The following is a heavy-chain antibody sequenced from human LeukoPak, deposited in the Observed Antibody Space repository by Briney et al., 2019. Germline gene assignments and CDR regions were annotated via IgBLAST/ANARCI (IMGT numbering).Heavy chain of an antibody. CDR1: GVTFSIYA. J-gene: IGHJ4*02. V-gene: IGHV3-23*01. CDR3: AKMQGYSFHY. Sequence: GASLRLSCAASGVTFSIYAMSWVRQAPGMGLEWVSLITGSGGTTYYADAVKGRLTISRDNSKNTLFLQVNSLRAEDTALYYCAKMQGYSFHYWGQGTLVTVSS. D-gene: IGHD2-15*01. CDR2: ITGSGGTT.